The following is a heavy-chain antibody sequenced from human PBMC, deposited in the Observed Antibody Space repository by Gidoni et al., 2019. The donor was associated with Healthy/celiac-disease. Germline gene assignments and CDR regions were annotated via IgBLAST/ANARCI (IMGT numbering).Heavy chain of an antibody. CDR1: GGSISSSSYY. V-gene: IGHV4-39*01. Sequence: QLQLQESGPGLAKPLETPSLICTVSGGSISSSSYYWGRIRQHQGKGLEWIGSNNYSGSTYYDPSLKSRVTISVDTSKNQFSLKLSSVTAADAAVYYCARRYQLLSLYYFDYWGQGTLVTVSS. CDR3: ARRYQLLSLYYFDY. D-gene: IGHD2-2*01. J-gene: IGHJ4*02. CDR2: NNYSGST.